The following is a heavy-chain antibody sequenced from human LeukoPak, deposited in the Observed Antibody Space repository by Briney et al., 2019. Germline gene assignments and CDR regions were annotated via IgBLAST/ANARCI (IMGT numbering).Heavy chain of an antibody. CDR2: INYSGST. CDR3: ARSGYYDSSGYYRY. Sequence: NPSETLSLTCTVYGGSFSGYYWSWIRQPPGKGLEWIGEINYSGSTTYNPSLKSRVTISTDTSKNQFSLKLSSVTAADTAVYYCARSGYYDSSGYYRYWGQGTLVTVSS. J-gene: IGHJ4*02. CDR1: GGSFSGYY. V-gene: IGHV4-34*01. D-gene: IGHD3-22*01.